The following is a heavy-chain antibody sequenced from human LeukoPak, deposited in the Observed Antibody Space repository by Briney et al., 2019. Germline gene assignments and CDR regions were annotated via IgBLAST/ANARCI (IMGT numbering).Heavy chain of an antibody. D-gene: IGHD3-10*01. CDR3: ARAKPKNMVRRLIMRRESRYYFDY. V-gene: IGHV3-53*01. Sequence: GESLRLSCAASGFTVSSNYMSWVRQAPAKGLEWVSVIYSGGSTYCADSVKGRFTISRDNSKSTLYIQMNSLRAEDTAVYYCARAKPKNMVRRLIMRRESRYYFDYWGQGTLVTVSS. CDR1: GFTVSSNY. J-gene: IGHJ4*02. CDR2: IYSGGST.